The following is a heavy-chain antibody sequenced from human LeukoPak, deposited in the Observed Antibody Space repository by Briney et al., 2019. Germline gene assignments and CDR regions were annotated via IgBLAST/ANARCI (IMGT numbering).Heavy chain of an antibody. CDR1: GGSISSYY. CDR2: TYTSGST. Sequence: SETLSLTCTVSGGSISSYYWSWIRQPAGKGLEWIGRTYTSGSTNYNPSLKSRVTMSVDTSKNQFSLKLSSVTAADTAVYYCAREALVATMIDYWGQGTLVTVSS. CDR3: AREALVATMIDY. J-gene: IGHJ4*02. D-gene: IGHD5-12*01. V-gene: IGHV4-4*07.